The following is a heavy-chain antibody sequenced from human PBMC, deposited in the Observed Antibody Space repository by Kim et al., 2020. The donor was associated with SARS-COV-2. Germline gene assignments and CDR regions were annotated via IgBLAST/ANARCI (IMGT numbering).Heavy chain of an antibody. CDR3: ARGVGSYYGGDY. V-gene: IGHV1-69*13. J-gene: IGHJ4*02. D-gene: IGHD1-26*01. Sequence: SVKVSCKASGGTFSSYGISWVRQAPGQGLEWMGGIIPLFDIPNYAQKFQGRVTITADESTNTAYMELSSLRFEDTAVYYCARGVGSYYGGDYWGQGTLVTVSS. CDR2: IIPLFDIP. CDR1: GGTFSSYG.